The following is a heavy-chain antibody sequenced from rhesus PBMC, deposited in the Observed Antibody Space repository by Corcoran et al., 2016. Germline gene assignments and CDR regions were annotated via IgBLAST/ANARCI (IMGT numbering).Heavy chain of an antibody. V-gene: IGHV3-178*01. CDR2: ISNGGGST. D-gene: IGHD4-29*01. CDR1: GFAVSGSY. Sequence: EVQLVESGGGLAKPGGSLRLSCEACGFAVSGSYRDWVRQAPGKGLEWVSRISNGGGSTWYADSVKGRFTISRENAKNTLYLQMNSPRAEDTAVYYCARDPTVALHSLDVWGRGVLVTVSS. CDR3: ARDPTVALHSLDV. J-gene: IGHJ5-2*02.